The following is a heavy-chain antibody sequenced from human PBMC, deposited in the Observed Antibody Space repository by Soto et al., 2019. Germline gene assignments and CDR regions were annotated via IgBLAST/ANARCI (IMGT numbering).Heavy chain of an antibody. CDR3: ARDLISAAACTWFDP. CDR1: GCTFTSYY. D-gene: IGHD6-13*01. V-gene: IGHV1-46*01. Sequence: AAVKVSCKASGCTFTSYYMHGVRQAPGQEGEGMGIINPSRGSTSYAQKSHGRVTMTRDTSTSTVYMELSSLRSDDTAVYYCARDLISAAACTWFDPWGQGTLVTVSS. J-gene: IGHJ5*02. CDR2: INPSRGST.